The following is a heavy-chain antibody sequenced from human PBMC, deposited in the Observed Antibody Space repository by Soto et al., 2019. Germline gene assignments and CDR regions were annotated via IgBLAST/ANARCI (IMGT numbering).Heavy chain of an antibody. Sequence: SETLSLTCTVSGGSISSYYWSWIRQPAGKGLEWIGRIYTSGSTNYNPSLKSRVTMSVDTSKNQFSLKLSSATAADTAVYYCARVVTAITGTTPYYYYGMDVWGQGTTVTVSS. CDR3: ARVVTAITGTTPYYYYGMDV. CDR2: IYTSGST. D-gene: IGHD1-7*01. V-gene: IGHV4-4*07. CDR1: GGSISSYY. J-gene: IGHJ6*02.